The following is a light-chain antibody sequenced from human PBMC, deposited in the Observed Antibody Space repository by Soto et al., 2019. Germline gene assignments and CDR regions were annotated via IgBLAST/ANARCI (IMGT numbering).Light chain of an antibody. J-gene: IGKJ2*01. Sequence: VLTQSPGTLSLSPGERATLSCRASQSVSRYLVWYQQKPGQAPRLLIYGASSRASGIPDRFSGSGSGTDFTLTINRLGPEDSAVYYCQQFDTSPYTFGQGTKLGIK. CDR1: QSVSRY. CDR2: GAS. V-gene: IGKV3-20*01. CDR3: QQFDTSPYT.